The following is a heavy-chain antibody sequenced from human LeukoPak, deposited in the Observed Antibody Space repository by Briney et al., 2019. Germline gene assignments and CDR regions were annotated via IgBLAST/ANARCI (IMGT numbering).Heavy chain of an antibody. CDR1: GGSISSSNW. V-gene: IGHV4-4*02. CDR3: ARVTGYMTEDYFDY. J-gene: IGHJ4*02. CDR2: IYHSGST. Sequence: SGTLSLTCAVSGGSISSSNWWSWVRQPPGKGLKWIGEIYHSGSTNYNPSLKSRVTISVDKSKNQFSLRLSSVTAADTAVYYCARVTGYMTEDYFDYWGQGTLITVSS. D-gene: IGHD6-13*01.